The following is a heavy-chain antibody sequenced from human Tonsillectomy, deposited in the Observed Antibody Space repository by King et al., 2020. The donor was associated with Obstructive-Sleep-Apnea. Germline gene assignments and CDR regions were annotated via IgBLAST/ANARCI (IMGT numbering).Heavy chain of an antibody. D-gene: IGHD1-26*01. Sequence: VQLVESGAEVKKPGASVKVSCKASGYTFTGYYMHWVRQAPGQGREWMGRINPNSGGTNYAQKFQGRVTMTRDTSISTAYMELSRLRADDTVVYYCARERGELGGFDYWGQGTLVTVSS. CDR3: ARERGELGGFDY. CDR1: GYTFTGYY. V-gene: IGHV1-2*05. CDR2: INPNSGGT. J-gene: IGHJ4*02.